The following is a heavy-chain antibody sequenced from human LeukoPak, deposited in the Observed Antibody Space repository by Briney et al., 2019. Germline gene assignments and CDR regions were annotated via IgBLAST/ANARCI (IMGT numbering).Heavy chain of an antibody. CDR3: ATDYGGNSFFDY. CDR2: ISYDGSNK. Sequence: GGSLRLSCAASGFTFSSYAMHWVRQAPGKGLEWVAVISYDGSNKYYADSVKGRFTISRDNSKNTLYLQMNSLRAEDTAVYYCATDYGGNSFFDYWGQGTLVTVSS. D-gene: IGHD4-23*01. V-gene: IGHV3-30-3*01. J-gene: IGHJ4*02. CDR1: GFTFSSYA.